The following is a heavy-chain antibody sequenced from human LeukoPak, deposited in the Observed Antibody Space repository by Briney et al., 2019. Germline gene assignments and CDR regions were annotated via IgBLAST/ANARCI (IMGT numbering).Heavy chain of an antibody. D-gene: IGHD6-13*01. Sequence: PSETLSLTCAVYGGSFSGYYWSWIRQPPGKGLEWIGEINHSGSTNYSPSLKSRVTISIDTSKNQFSLKLSSVTAADTAVYYCARSIAAAGTGWFDPWGQGTLVTVSS. CDR1: GGSFSGYY. CDR2: INHSGST. CDR3: ARSIAAAGTGWFDP. J-gene: IGHJ5*02. V-gene: IGHV4-34*01.